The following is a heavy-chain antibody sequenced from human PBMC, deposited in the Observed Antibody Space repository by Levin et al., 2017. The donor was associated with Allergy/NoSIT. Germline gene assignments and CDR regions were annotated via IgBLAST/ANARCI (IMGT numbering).Heavy chain of an antibody. V-gene: IGHV4-59*01. J-gene: IGHJ4*02. D-gene: IGHD7-27*01. CDR3: AREGENGGSLDY. Sequence: SETLSLTCTVSGGSISSYYWSWIRQPPGKGLEWIGYIYYSGSTNYNPSLKSRVTITVDTSKNQFSLKLSSGTAADTAVYYCAREGENGGSLDYWGQGTLVTVSS. CDR2: IYYSGST. CDR1: GGSISSYY.